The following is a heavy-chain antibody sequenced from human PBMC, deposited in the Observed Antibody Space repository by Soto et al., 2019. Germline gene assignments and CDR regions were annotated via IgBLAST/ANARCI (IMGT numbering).Heavy chain of an antibody. Sequence: PSETLSLTCTVSGGSIYRSGYYWGWIRQPPGRGLEWIGSIYYSGSTYYNPSLKSRVTISVDTSKNQFSLKLSSVTAADTAVYYCARNTHSNPYGGMDVWGQGTTVTVSS. D-gene: IGHD4-4*01. CDR1: GGSIYRSGYY. J-gene: IGHJ6*02. CDR3: ARNTHSNPYGGMDV. CDR2: IYYSGST. V-gene: IGHV4-39*01.